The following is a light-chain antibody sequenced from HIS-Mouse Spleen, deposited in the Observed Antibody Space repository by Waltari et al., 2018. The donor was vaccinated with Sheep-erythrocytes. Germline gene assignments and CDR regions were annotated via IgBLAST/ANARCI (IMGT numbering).Light chain of an antibody. CDR3: QSADSNGTYV. CDR2: KDS. CDR1: ALPKQY. Sequence: SYELTQPPSVSVSPGQTARSPCSGDALPKQYAFWYQQKPGQAPVLVIYKDSERPSWIPARFSGSSSRTTGTLTISGVQAADESDYYCQSADSNGTYVFGTGTKVTVL. J-gene: IGLJ1*01. V-gene: IGLV3-25*03.